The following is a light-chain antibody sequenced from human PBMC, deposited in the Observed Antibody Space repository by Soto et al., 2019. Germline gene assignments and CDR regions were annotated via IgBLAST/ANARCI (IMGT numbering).Light chain of an antibody. CDR2: GAS. V-gene: IGKV3D-15*01. Sequence: EICITQCSAILSVSPGAISTLSCRGTQSGNINLAWYQQRPGQPPRLLIFGASSRATGIAGRFSGSGSGKEFTLTTSSLQSEDAAVYCCQQCNCWPFSFGRGTRV. J-gene: IGKJ1*01. CDR3: QQCNCWPFS. CDR1: QSGNIN.